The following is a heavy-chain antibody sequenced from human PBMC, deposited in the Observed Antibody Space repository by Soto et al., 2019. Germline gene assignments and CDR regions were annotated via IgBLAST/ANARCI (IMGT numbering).Heavy chain of an antibody. Sequence: PGGSLRLSCAASGFTFSSYGMHWVRQAPGKGLEWVALIYYDGRNKYYADSVKGRFTISRDNSKSTLYLQMNSLRAEDTAVYYCAKDMVDYWGQGTLVTVSS. CDR1: GFTFSSYG. CDR2: IYYDGRNK. CDR3: AKDMVDY. J-gene: IGHJ4*02. V-gene: IGHV3-33*06.